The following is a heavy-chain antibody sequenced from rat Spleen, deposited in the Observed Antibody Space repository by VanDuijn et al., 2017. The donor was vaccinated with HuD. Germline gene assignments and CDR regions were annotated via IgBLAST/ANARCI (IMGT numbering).Heavy chain of an antibody. CDR1: GLSLTSYH. D-gene: IGHD5-1*01. CDR2: IWTGGST. V-gene: IGHV2-15*01. Sequence: QVQLKESGPGLVQPSTTLSLTSTVSGLSLTSYHLSRVRQTPGNVLEWMGAIWTGGSTAYNSFFKSRLSIIRDTSKSQVFLKMNSLQTEDTAIYYCTRDVGNWEDYFDYWGQGVMVTASS. CDR3: TRDVGNWEDYFDY. J-gene: IGHJ2*01.